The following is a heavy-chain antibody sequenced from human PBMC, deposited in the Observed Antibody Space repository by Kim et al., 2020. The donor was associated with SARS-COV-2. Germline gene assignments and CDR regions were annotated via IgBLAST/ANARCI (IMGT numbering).Heavy chain of an antibody. J-gene: IGHJ4*02. CDR3: AAHYGSGFDS. D-gene: IGHD3-10*01. V-gene: IGHV4-59*12. Sequence: STTCSPSLKSRATISLDTSKSQFSLKLTSVTVADTAVYYCAAHYGSGFDSWGQGTLVTVSS. CDR2: ST.